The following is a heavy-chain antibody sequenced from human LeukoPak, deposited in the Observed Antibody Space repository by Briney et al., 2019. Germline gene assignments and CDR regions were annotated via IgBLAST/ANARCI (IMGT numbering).Heavy chain of an antibody. V-gene: IGHV3-23*01. CDR3: AKYGGDYYYYYGMDV. J-gene: IGHJ6*02. D-gene: IGHD4-23*01. CDR1: GFTFSSYA. CDR2: ISGSGGST. Sequence: GGSLRLSCAASGFTFSSYAMGWVRQAPGKGLEWVSAISGSGGSTYYADSVKGRFTISRDNSKNTLYLQMNSLRAEDTALFYCAKYGGDYYYYYGMDVWGQGTTVTVSS.